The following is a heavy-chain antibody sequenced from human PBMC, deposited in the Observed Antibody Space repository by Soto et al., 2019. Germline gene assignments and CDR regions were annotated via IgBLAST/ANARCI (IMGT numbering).Heavy chain of an antibody. J-gene: IGHJ4*02. V-gene: IGHV3-48*03. D-gene: IGHD3-16*01. CDR2: ISSSGSTI. Sequence: GGSLRLSCAASGFTFSSYEMNWVRQAPGKGLEWVSYISSSGSTIYYADSVKGRFTISRDNAKNSLYLQMNSLRAEDTAVYYCARDKHLGGGVWAFDYWGQGTLVTVSS. CDR3: ARDKHLGGGVWAFDY. CDR1: GFTFSSYE.